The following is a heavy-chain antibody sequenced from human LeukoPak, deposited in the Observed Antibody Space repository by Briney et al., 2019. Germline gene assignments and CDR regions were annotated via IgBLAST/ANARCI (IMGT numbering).Heavy chain of an antibody. CDR2: VSSSGAYI. V-gene: IGHV3-21*01. CDR3: ARGVGNYRYYFDS. D-gene: IGHD3-22*01. J-gene: IGHJ4*02. Sequence: GGSLRLSCAASGFTFSSYAMNWIRQAPGKGLEWVASVSSSGAYIYYADLMEGRFTISRDNAKNSLILQMNSLRAEDAAVYYCARGVGNYRYYFDSWGQGTLVTVSS. CDR1: GFTFSSYA.